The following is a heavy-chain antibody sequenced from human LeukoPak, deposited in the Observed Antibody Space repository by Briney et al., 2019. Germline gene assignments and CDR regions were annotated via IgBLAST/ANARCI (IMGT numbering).Heavy chain of an antibody. Sequence: GGSLRLSCAASGFTFSSYSMNWVRQAPGKGLEWVSSISSSSSYIYYADSVKGRFTISRENAKNSLYLQMNSLRAEDTAVYYCAKVAGYCTGGSCYGALDYWGQGTLVTVSS. J-gene: IGHJ4*02. CDR1: GFTFSSYS. CDR2: ISSSSSYI. CDR3: AKVAGYCTGGSCYGALDY. D-gene: IGHD2-15*01. V-gene: IGHV3-21*04.